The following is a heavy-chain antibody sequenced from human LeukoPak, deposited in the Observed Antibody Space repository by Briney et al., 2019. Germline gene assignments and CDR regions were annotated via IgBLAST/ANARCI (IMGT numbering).Heavy chain of an antibody. V-gene: IGHV4-34*01. CDR3: AGRGSYRSARFHQ. J-gene: IGHJ1*01. CDR1: GGSFSGYY. D-gene: IGHD6-25*01. Sequence: SETLSLTCAVYGGSFSGYYWSWIRQPPGKGLEWIGEINHSGSTNYNPSLKSRVTISVDTSKNQFSLKLSSVTAADTAVYYCAGRGSYRSARFHQWGEGTLVTVP. CDR2: INHSGST.